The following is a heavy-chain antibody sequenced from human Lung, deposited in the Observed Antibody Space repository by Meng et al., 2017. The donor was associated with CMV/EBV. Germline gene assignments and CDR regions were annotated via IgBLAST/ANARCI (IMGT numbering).Heavy chain of an antibody. Sequence: GTVSRYASRCVRQAPGQGLEWMGGIIPILGIANYAQKFQGRVTITADKSTSTAYMELSSLRSEDTAVYYCARESRGAAAGWRWFDPWGQGTLVTVSS. J-gene: IGHJ5*02. CDR1: GTVSRYA. CDR3: ARESRGAAAGWRWFDP. D-gene: IGHD6-13*01. CDR2: IIPILGIA. V-gene: IGHV1-69*10.